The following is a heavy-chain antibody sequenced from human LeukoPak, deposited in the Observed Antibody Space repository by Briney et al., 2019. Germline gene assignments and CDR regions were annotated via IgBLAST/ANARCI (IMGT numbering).Heavy chain of an antibody. CDR3: ARGPPSWFGELLLAKRNWFDP. Sequence: PSETLSLTCTVSGGSISSYYWSWIRQPPGKGLEWIGYIYYSGSTNYNPSLKSRVTISVDTSKNQFSLKLSSVTAADTAVYYCARGPPSWFGELLLAKRNWFDPWGQGTLVTVSS. J-gene: IGHJ5*02. V-gene: IGHV4-59*12. D-gene: IGHD3-10*01. CDR2: IYYSGST. CDR1: GGSISSYY.